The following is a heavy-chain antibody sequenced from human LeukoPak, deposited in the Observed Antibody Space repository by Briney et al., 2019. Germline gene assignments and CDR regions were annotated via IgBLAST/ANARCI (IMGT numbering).Heavy chain of an antibody. V-gene: IGHV4-59*08. Sequence: PSETLSLTCTVSGGSISSYYWSWVRQPPRKGLEWIGYIYYSGSTNYNPSLKSRVTISVDTSKNQFSLKLSSVTAADTAVYYCARHDDTEGFDYWGQGTLVTVSS. CDR1: GGSISSYY. CDR2: IYYSGST. J-gene: IGHJ4*02. CDR3: ARHDDTEGFDY. D-gene: IGHD3-22*01.